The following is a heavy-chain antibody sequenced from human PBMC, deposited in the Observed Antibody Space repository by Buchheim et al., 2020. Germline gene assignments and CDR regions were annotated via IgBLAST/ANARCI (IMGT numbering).Heavy chain of an antibody. V-gene: IGHV3-30*04. D-gene: IGHD6-19*01. J-gene: IGHJ4*02. Sequence: QVQLVESGGGVVQPGRSLRLSCAASGFTFSSYAMHWVRQAPGKGLEWVAVISYDGSNKYYADSVKGRFTISRDNSKHTLYLQMNSLRAEDTAVYYCARDGSGSFDYWGQGTL. CDR1: GFTFSSYA. CDR2: ISYDGSNK. CDR3: ARDGSGSFDY.